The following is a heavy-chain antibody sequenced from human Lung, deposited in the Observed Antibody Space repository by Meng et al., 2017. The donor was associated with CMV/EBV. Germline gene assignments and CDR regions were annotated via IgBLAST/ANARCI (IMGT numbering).Heavy chain of an antibody. CDR1: YYS. V-gene: IGHV4-30-4*08. Sequence: YYSWSWIRPPPGQGLEWIGYIYYSGSTYYNPSLKSRVTISVDTSKNQFSLKLSSVTAADTAVYYCARVTLGYCSSTSCYTMYYFDYWGQGTLVTVSS. J-gene: IGHJ4*02. CDR3: ARVTLGYCSSTSCYTMYYFDY. CDR2: IYYSGST. D-gene: IGHD2-2*02.